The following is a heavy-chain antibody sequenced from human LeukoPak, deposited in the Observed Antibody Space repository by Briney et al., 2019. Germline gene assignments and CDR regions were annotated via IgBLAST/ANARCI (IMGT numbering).Heavy chain of an antibody. CDR1: GYTFTGYY. CDR2: IYPGDSDT. D-gene: IGHD6-6*01. J-gene: IGHJ4*02. CDR3: ARQSSSTYKDY. Sequence: GASVKVSCKASGYTFTGYYMHWVRQMPGKGLEWMGIIYPGDSDTRYSPSFQGQVTISADKSISTAYLQWSSLKASDTAMYYCARQSSSTYKDYWGQGTLVTVSS. V-gene: IGHV5-51*01.